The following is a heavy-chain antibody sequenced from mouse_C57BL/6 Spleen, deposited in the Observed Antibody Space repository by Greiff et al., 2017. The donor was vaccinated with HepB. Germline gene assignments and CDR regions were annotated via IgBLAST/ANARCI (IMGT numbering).Heavy chain of an antibody. Sequence: VQLKESGPVLVKPGASVKMSCKASGYTFTDYYMNWVKQSHGKSLEWIGVINPYNGGTSYNQKFKGKATLTVDKSSSTAYMELNSLTSEDSAVYYCARRGRWWDWGQGTTLTVSS. D-gene: IGHD1-1*02. J-gene: IGHJ2*01. CDR3: ARRGRWWD. V-gene: IGHV1-19*01. CDR1: GYTFTDYY. CDR2: INPYNGGT.